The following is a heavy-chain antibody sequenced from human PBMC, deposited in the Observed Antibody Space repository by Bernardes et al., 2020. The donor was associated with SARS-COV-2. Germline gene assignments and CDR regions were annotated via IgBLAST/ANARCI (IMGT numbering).Heavy chain of an antibody. CDR2: FYYSGGT. CDR3: ARVALRDGETNVYSWFDS. Sequence: SETLSLTCSVSRDPTSSNSYYWAWLRQPPGKGLEWIAMFYYSGGTYYNSSFESRVTMSGDASRTKFSLNLRSVTAADTATYYCARVALRDGETNVYSWFDSWGQGTLVTVSS. D-gene: IGHD4-17*01. J-gene: IGHJ5*01. CDR1: RDPTSSNSYY. V-gene: IGHV4-39*07.